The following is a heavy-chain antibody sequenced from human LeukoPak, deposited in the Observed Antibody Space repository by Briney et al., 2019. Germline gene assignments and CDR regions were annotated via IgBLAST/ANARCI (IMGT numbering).Heavy chain of an antibody. CDR1: DGSFSGYY. J-gene: IGHJ4*02. V-gene: IGHV4-34*01. CDR3: ARDPYYDFWSGYPGGARFDY. CDR2: INHSGST. D-gene: IGHD3-3*01. Sequence: SETLSLTCADYDGSFSGYYWSWIRQPPGKGLEWIGEINHSGSTNYNPSLKSRVTISVDTSKNQFSLKLSSVTAADTAVYYCARDPYYDFWSGYPGGARFDYWGQGTLVTVSS.